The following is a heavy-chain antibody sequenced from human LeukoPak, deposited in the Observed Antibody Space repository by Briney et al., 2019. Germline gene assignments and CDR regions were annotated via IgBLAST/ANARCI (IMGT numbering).Heavy chain of an antibody. CDR3: ARALMTGYSSGRYFFDY. D-gene: IGHD6-19*01. J-gene: IGHJ4*02. CDR1: GFTVSSNY. V-gene: IGHV3-53*01. CDR2: IYSGGST. Sequence: GGSLRLSCAASGFTVSSNYMSWVRQAPGKGLEWVSVIYSGGSTYYADSVKGRFTISRDNSKNTSYLQMNSLRPEDTAVYYCARALMTGYSSGRYFFDYWGQGTLVTVSS.